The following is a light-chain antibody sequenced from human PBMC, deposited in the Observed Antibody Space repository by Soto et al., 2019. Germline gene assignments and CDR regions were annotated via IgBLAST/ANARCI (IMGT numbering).Light chain of an antibody. J-gene: IGLJ1*01. V-gene: IGLV2-8*01. CDR3: SSDGGSTIFV. Sequence: QCPLTEPPSWSDSPAQSVTISCTGTISDVGGYNYVSWFQHHPGKAPKLLIHEVNKRPSGVPDRFSWSKSGNTASLNVSELQAGDEADYYCSSDGGSTIFVFGAGTKVNV. CDR2: EVN. CDR1: ISDVGGYNY.